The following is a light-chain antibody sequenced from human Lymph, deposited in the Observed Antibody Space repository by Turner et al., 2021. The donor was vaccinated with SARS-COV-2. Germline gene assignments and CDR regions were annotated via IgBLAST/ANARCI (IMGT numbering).Light chain of an antibody. V-gene: IGKV1-27*01. J-gene: IGKJ4*02. CDR3: QQYSSYLT. Sequence: DIVMTQSHKFMSTSVGDRVSITCKASQDVGTAVAWYQQKPGQSPKLPIYWASTRHTGVPDRFTGSGSGTDFTLTISNVQSEDLADYFCQQYSSYLTFGAGTKLELK. CDR2: WAS. CDR1: QDVGTA.